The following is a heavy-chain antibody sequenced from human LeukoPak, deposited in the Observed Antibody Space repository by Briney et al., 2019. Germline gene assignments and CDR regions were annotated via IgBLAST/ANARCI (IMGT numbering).Heavy chain of an antibody. CDR3: ARDGRYYGSGSYYNRDFDY. CDR1: GYTFTSYD. Sequence: ASVKVSCKASGYTFTSYDINWVRQATGQGLEWMGWMNPNSGNTGYAQKFQGRVTMTRNTSISTAYMELRSLRSDDTAVYYCARDGRYYGSGSYYNRDFDYWGQGTLVTVSS. CDR2: MNPNSGNT. V-gene: IGHV1-8*01. D-gene: IGHD3-10*01. J-gene: IGHJ4*02.